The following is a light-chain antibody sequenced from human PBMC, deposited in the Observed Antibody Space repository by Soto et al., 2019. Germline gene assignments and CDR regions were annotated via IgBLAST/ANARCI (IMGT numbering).Light chain of an antibody. Sequence: QSVLTQPPSVSAAPGQTVTISCSGSSSNIGNTYVSWYQKLPGTAPKLLIYDNRLRPAGIPDRFSGSKSGTSATLVITGLQTGDEGDYYCGSWDSLTAGGVFGGGTKVTVL. CDR2: DNR. J-gene: IGLJ3*02. V-gene: IGLV1-51*01. CDR3: GSWDSLTAGGV. CDR1: SSNIGNTY.